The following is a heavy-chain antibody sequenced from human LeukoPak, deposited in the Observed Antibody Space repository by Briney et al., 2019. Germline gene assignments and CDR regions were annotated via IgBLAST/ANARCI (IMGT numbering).Heavy chain of an antibody. J-gene: IGHJ4*02. V-gene: IGHV3-48*03. D-gene: IGHD3-9*01. CDR2: ISSSGRNI. CDR3: ARGVGYFGSRYYFDY. Sequence: PGGSLRLSCAASGFTFSSYEMNWVRQAPGKGLEWVSYISSSGRNIDYGDTVKGRFTISRDNAKNSLYLQMNSLRAEDTAVYYCARGVGYFGSRYYFDYWGQGALVTVSS. CDR1: GFTFSSYE.